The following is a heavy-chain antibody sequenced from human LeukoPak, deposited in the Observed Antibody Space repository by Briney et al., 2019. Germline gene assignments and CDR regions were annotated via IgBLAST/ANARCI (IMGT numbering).Heavy chain of an antibody. CDR1: GFTFSSYG. J-gene: IGHJ4*02. V-gene: IGHV3-30*02. D-gene: IGHD6-6*01. Sequence: GGSLRLSRAASGFTFSSYGMHWVRQAPGKGLEWVAFIRYDGSNKYYADSVKGRFTISRDNSKNTLYLQMNSLRAEDTAVYYCAKGPVSIAARPSYLDYWGQGTLVTVSS. CDR2: IRYDGSNK. CDR3: AKGPVSIAARPSYLDY.